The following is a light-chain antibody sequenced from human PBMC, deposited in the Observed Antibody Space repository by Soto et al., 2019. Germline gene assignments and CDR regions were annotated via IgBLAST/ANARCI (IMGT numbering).Light chain of an antibody. Sequence: QSVLTQPASVSGSPGQSITISCTGSSSDVGAYNYVSWYQQHPGKATKLMIYDVSDRPSGVSNRFSASKSGNTASLTISGLQAEDEAEYYCSSFTTSSTAVFGTGTKVTVL. CDR1: SSDVGAYNY. CDR3: SSFTTSSTAV. V-gene: IGLV2-14*01. J-gene: IGLJ1*01. CDR2: DVS.